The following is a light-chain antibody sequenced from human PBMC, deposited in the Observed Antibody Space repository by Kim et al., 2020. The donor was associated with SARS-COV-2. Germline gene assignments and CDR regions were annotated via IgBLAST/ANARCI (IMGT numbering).Light chain of an antibody. Sequence: GQSITISCTGTSSDVCGYIFVSWYQQHPGKAPKLLIHDVSGRPSGVSNRFSGSKSGNTASLTISGLQAEDEADYYCTSYTSSTTWVFGGGTQLTVL. CDR1: SSDVCGYIF. CDR3: TSYTSSTTWV. V-gene: IGLV2-14*03. CDR2: DVS. J-gene: IGLJ3*02.